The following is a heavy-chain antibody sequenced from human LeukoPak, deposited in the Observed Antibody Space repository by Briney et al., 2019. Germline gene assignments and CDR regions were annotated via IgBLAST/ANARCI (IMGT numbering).Heavy chain of an antibody. D-gene: IGHD6-19*01. Sequence: AGGSLSLSCAASEFTFSSYGMHWVRQAPGKGLEWVAFIQYDGTEKLYGDSVKGRFTISRDNSKNTLYLQMNSLRAEDTAVYFCAKDVVGQQWPENYWGQGTLVTVSS. CDR3: AKDVVGQQWPENY. CDR1: EFTFSSYG. CDR2: IQYDGTEK. J-gene: IGHJ4*02. V-gene: IGHV3-30*02.